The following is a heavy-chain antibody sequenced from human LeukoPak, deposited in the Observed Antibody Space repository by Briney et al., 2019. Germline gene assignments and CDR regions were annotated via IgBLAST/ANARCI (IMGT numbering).Heavy chain of an antibody. J-gene: IGHJ5*02. D-gene: IGHD1-26*01. CDR1: GGSISSYY. Sequence: SSEALSLTCTVSGGSISSYYWSWIRQPPGQGLEWIAYIHSSGYTNYTPSLKSRVTISVDTSKNQFSLKVTSVTAADTAVYYCAKRQGPNSGSYDYFDPWGQGTLVTVSS. V-gene: IGHV4-4*09. CDR3: AKRQGPNSGSYDYFDP. CDR2: IHSSGYT.